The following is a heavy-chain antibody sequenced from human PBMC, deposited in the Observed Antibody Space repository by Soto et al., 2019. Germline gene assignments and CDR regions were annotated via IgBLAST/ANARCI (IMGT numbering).Heavy chain of an antibody. J-gene: IGHJ4*02. Sequence: GAPVKVSCKASGYTFTSYGISWVRQAPGQGLEWMGWISAYNGNTNYAQKLQGRVTMTTDTSTSTAYMELRSLRSDDTAVYYCARDAMVRGVIISDYWGQGTLVTVSS. V-gene: IGHV1-18*01. D-gene: IGHD3-10*01. CDR1: GYTFTSYG. CDR2: ISAYNGNT. CDR3: ARDAMVRGVIISDY.